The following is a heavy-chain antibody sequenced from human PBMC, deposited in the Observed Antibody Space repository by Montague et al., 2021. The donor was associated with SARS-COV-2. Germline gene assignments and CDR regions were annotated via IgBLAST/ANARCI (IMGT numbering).Heavy chain of an antibody. CDR1: GGSFSGYY. V-gene: IGHV4-34*01. D-gene: IGHD3-22*01. CDR2: INHSGST. J-gene: IGHJ4*02. CDR3: ARVGVITTWFYFDY. Sequence: SETLSLTCVVYGGSFSGYYWSWIRQPPGKGLEWIGEINHSGSTNYNPSLKSRVTISVDMSKNQFSLKLSSVTAADTAVYYCARVGVITTWFYFDYWGQGTLVTVSS.